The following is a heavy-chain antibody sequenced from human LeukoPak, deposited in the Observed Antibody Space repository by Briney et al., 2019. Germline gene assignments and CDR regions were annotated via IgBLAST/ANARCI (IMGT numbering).Heavy chain of an antibody. J-gene: IGHJ3*02. CDR1: GYTLTELS. CDR3: ATDQLAFDI. V-gene: IGHV1-24*01. CDR2: FDPEDGET. Sequence: ASVKVSCKVSGYTLTELSMHWVRQAPGKGLEWMGGFDPEDGETIYAQKFQGRVTMTGDTSTDTAYMELSSLRSEDTAVYYCATDQLAFDIWGQGTMVTVSS.